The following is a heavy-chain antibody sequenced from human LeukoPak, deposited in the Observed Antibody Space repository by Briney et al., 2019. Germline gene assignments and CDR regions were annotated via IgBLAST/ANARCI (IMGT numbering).Heavy chain of an antibody. CDR2: FDPEDGET. CDR3: ATDLVGATTDYYYGMDV. V-gene: IGHV1-24*01. CDR1: GYTLTELS. J-gene: IGHJ6*02. Sequence: RASVKVSCKVSGYTLTELSKHWVRQAPGKGLEWMGGFDPEDGETIYAQKFQGRVTMTEDTSTDTAYMELSSLRSEDTAVYYCATDLVGATTDYYYGMDVWGQGTTVTVSS. D-gene: IGHD1-26*01.